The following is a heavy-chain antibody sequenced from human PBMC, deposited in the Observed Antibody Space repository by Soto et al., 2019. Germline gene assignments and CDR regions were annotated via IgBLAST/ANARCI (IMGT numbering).Heavy chain of an antibody. V-gene: IGHV4-39*01. J-gene: IGHJ6*03. Sequence: SETLSLTCTVSGDSITFSSYYWGWIRQPPGKGLEWIGSIFYSGGTHYNPSLKSRVAISVDTSQSQFSLKLSSVTAADTAVYYCARRYRYYYYMDVWGKGTTVTVSS. CDR1: GDSITFSSYY. D-gene: IGHD2-2*02. CDR3: ARRYRYYYYMDV. CDR2: IFYSGGT.